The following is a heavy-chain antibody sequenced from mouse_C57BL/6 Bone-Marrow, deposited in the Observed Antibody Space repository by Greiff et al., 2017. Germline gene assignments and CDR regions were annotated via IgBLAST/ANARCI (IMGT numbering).Heavy chain of an antibody. CDR3: ARHEDLGYHSHSTRGLFAY. J-gene: IGHJ3*01. CDR1: GYTFTEYT. CDR2: FYPGSGSI. V-gene: IGHV1-62-2*01. D-gene: IGHD2-14*01. Sequence: QVQLQQSGAELVKPGASVKLSCKASGYTFTEYTIHWVKQRSGQGLEWIGWFYPGSGSIKYNEKFKDKATLTADKSSSTVYMELSRLTSEDSAVYFCARHEDLGYHSHSTRGLFAYWGQGTLVTVSA.